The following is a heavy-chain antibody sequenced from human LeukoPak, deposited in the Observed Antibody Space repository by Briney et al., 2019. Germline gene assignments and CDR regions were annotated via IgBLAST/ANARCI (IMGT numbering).Heavy chain of an antibody. CDR3: AREIVSSGCLDY. CDR1: DFAFYGYS. V-gene: IGHV3-21*06. J-gene: IGHJ4*02. Sequence: GGSLRLSCAASDFAFYGYSMHWVRQAPRKGLEWISSISSNSGYIYYADSVKGRFTISRDNAKNSLYLQVTGLRVEDTALYYCAREIVSSGCLDYWGQGSLVTVSS. D-gene: IGHD6-19*01. CDR2: ISSNSGYI.